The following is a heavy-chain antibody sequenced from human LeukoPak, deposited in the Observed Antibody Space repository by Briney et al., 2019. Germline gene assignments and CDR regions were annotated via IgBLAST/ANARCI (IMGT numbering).Heavy chain of an antibody. V-gene: IGHV1-2*06. Sequence: GASVKVSCKASGYTFTSYGISWVRQAPGQGLEWMGRINPNSGGTNYAQKFQGRVTMTRDTSISTAYMELSRLKSDDTAVYYCARDDSSGWHGDYWGQGTLVTVSS. J-gene: IGHJ4*02. CDR1: GYTFTSYG. CDR2: INPNSGGT. CDR3: ARDDSSGWHGDY. D-gene: IGHD6-19*01.